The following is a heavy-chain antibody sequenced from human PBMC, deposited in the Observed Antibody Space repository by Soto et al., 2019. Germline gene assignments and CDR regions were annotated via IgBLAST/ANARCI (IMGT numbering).Heavy chain of an antibody. Sequence: QITLKESDPTLVKPTQTLTLTCTFSGFSLSTSGVGVGWIRQPPGKALEWLALIYWDDDKRYSPSLKSRLTITKXXPXNXEVLTMTHMDPVDTATYYCAHSRYEPRNFYYYGMDVWGQGPTVTVSS. J-gene: IGHJ6*02. CDR1: GFSLSTSGVG. CDR3: AHSRYEPRNFYYYGMDV. D-gene: IGHD1-20*01. CDR2: IYWDDDK. V-gene: IGHV2-5*02.